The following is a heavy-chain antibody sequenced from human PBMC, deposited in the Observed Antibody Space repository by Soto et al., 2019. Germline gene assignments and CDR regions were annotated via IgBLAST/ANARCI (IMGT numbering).Heavy chain of an antibody. CDR1: GFTFDAYA. J-gene: IGHJ3*01. D-gene: IGHD3-10*01. Sequence: PGGSRRLSCAASGFTFDAYATHWGRQAPGKGLGWVSGISWNSGSISYADSVKSRFTIPSDNAKTTLYRQMNSQRAEDTALYYCAKGPDTLKDHYGSGNYYLDAFDFWGQGTMVTVSS. V-gene: IGHV3-9*01. CDR2: ISWNSGSI. CDR3: AKGPDTLKDHYGSGNYYLDAFDF.